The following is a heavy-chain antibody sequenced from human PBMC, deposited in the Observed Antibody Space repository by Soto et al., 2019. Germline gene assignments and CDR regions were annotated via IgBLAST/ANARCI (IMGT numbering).Heavy chain of an antibody. D-gene: IGHD2-21*02. CDR1: GFTFSPYT. CDR2: ISYDGSDK. CDR3: ARGGGFCGADCYKGGIDY. V-gene: IGHV3-30-3*01. J-gene: IGHJ4*02. Sequence: GGSPRLSCAASGFTFSPYTMHWARQTPGKGLEWVAVISYDGSDKYYADSVRGRFTISRDNSKNTLFLQMNSLRAEDTALYYCARGGGFCGADCYKGGIDYWGQGALVTVSS.